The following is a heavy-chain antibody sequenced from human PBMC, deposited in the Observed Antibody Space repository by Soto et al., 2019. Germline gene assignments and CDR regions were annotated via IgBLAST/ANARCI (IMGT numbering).Heavy chain of an antibody. J-gene: IGHJ3*01. CDR3: ARAHFVLGGFDV. CDR2: IFHSGET. D-gene: IGHD2-15*01. V-gene: IGHV4-30-4*08. CDR1: GGSIGTGDYY. Sequence: SETLSLTCTVSGGSIGTGDYYWSWIRQSPGKGLQWTGYIFHSGETYYTPTLESRLIISIDASKNQFSLNLKSVTAADTAVYFCARAHFVLGGFDVWGPGTVVTVSS.